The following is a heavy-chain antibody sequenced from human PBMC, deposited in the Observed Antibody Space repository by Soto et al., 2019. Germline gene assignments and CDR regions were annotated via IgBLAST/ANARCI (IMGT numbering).Heavy chain of an antibody. CDR3: ARDDSGSYAFLEPFDP. CDR2: ISAYNGNT. V-gene: IGHV1-18*01. J-gene: IGHJ5*02. Sequence: QVQLVQSGAEVKKPGASVKVSCKASGYTFTSYGISSVRQAPGQGLEWMGWISAYNGNTNYAPKLQGRVTMTTDTSTSTAYMELRSLRSDDTAVYYCARDDSGSYAFLEPFDPWGQGTLVTVSS. CDR1: GYTFTSYG. D-gene: IGHD1-26*01.